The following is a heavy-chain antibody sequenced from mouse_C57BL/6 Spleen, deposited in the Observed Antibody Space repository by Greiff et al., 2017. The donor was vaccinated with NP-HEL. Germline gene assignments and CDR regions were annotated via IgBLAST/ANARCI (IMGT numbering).Heavy chain of an antibody. Sequence: EVKLQESGPGLVKPSQSLSLTCSVTGYSITSGYYWNLILQFPGNQLEWMGYISYDGSNNYNPALKNRISITRDTSKNQFFLKLNSVTTEDTATYYCARGDAWFAYWGQGTLVTVSA. CDR2: ISYDGSN. V-gene: IGHV3-6*01. CDR1: GYSITSGYY. J-gene: IGHJ3*01. CDR3: ARGDAWFAY. D-gene: IGHD3-3*01.